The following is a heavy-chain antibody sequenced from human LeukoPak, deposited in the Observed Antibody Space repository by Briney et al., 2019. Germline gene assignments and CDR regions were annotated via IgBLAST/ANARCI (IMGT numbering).Heavy chain of an antibody. J-gene: IGHJ4*02. CDR1: GFTFSGYW. D-gene: IGHD2-21*01. CDR3: ARLWPFDY. V-gene: IGHV3-7*01. CDR2: IKQHGSEK. Sequence: GGSLRLSCAGSGFTFSGYWMSWVRQAPGKGLEWVANIKQHGSEKYYVDSVKGRFTIARDDAKNSLYLQMSSLRAEDTAVYYCARLWPFDYWGQGTLVTVSS.